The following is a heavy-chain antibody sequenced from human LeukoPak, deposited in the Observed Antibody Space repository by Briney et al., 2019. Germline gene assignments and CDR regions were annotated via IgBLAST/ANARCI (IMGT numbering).Heavy chain of an antibody. Sequence: GGSLRLSCAASRFTFGSYAMYWVRQAPGKGLEWVSGISGSGGSTFYADSVKGRFTISRGNSENTVYLQMNSLRADDTAVYYCAKTTAGYSSGRYPGWPVDCWGQGTLVTVSS. V-gene: IGHV3-23*01. CDR2: ISGSGGST. CDR1: RFTFGSYA. J-gene: IGHJ4*02. CDR3: AKTTAGYSSGRYPGWPVDC. D-gene: IGHD6-19*01.